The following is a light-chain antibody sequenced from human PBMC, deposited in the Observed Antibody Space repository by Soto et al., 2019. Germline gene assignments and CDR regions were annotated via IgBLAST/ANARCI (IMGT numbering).Light chain of an antibody. V-gene: IGLV2-8*01. J-gene: IGLJ1*01. CDR3: SSYAGSLYV. CDR2: EVS. CDR1: SSDIGDYNY. Sequence: QSVLTQPPSASGSPGQSVTISCTGTSSDIGDYNYVSWYQQHPGKAPKLMIYEVSKRPSGVPDRFSGSKSGNTASLTVSGLQAEDEADYYCSSYAGSLYVFGTGTKLPVL.